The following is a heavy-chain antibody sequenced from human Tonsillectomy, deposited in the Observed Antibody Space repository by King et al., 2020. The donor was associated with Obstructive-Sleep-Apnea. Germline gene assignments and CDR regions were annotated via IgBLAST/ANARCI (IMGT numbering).Heavy chain of an antibody. CDR3: AGDLSGSYSSAWYFDY. CDR2: IAIGSRTI. Sequence: VQLVESGGGLVQPGGSLRLSCAASGFTFRSYSMNWVRQAPGKGLEWVSSIAIGSRTIYYADSVKGRFTISRDNAKSSLYLQMNSLRVEDTAVYYCAGDLSGSYSSAWYFDYWGQGTLVTVSS. J-gene: IGHJ4*02. V-gene: IGHV3-48*04. CDR1: GFTFRSYS. D-gene: IGHD1-26*01.